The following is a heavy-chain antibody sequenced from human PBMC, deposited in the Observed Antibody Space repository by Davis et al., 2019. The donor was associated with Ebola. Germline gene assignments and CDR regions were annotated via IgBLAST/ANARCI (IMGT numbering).Heavy chain of an antibody. J-gene: IGHJ4*02. CDR2: FYIGGST. Sequence: PGGSLRLSCAASGFTVSTYYMSWVRQAPGKGLEWVSVFYIGGSTYYADSVRGRFTISRDNSKNTLYLQMNSLTVEDTAVYYCARGDGYNYFDSWGQGTLVTVSS. D-gene: IGHD5-24*01. CDR3: ARGDGYNYFDS. CDR1: GFTVSTYY. V-gene: IGHV3-66*01.